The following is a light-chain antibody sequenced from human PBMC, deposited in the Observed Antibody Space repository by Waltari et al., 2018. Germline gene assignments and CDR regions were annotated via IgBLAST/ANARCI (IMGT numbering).Light chain of an antibody. CDR1: NIGSKS. CDR2: DDS. Sequence: SYVLTQPPSVSVAPGQTATITCGGNNIGSKSVHWYQQKPGQAPVLVVFDDSDRPSGIPELLSGSNSENTATLSISRVEAGDEADYYCQVWDSSSDHWLFGGGTKLTVL. J-gene: IGLJ3*02. V-gene: IGLV3-21*02. CDR3: QVWDSSSDHWL.